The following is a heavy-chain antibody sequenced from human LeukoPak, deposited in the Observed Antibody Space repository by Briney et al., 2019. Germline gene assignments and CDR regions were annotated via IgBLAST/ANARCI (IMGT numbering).Heavy chain of an antibody. D-gene: IGHD4-17*01. J-gene: IGHJ5*02. CDR1: GYTFTSYA. CDR2: INTNTGNP. Sequence: ASMKVSCKASGYTFTSYAMNWVRQAPGQGLEWMGWINTNTGNPTYAQGFTGRFVFSLDTSVSTAYLQISSLKAEDTAVYYCARDLYGKLHNWFDPWGQGTLVTVSS. CDR3: ARDLYGKLHNWFDP. V-gene: IGHV7-4-1*02.